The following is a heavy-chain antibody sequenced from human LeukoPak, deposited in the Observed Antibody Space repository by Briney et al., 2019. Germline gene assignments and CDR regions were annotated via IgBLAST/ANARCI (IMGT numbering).Heavy chain of an antibody. Sequence: GGSLRLSCAASGFTFSDYYMSWIRQAPGKGLEWVSYISSSGSTIYYADSVKGRFTISRDNAKNSLYLQMNSLRAEDTAVYYCASPYAGNSPYYFDYWGQGTLVTVSS. CDR3: ASPYAGNSPYYFDY. J-gene: IGHJ4*02. CDR1: GFTFSDYY. V-gene: IGHV3-11*01. D-gene: IGHD4-23*01. CDR2: ISSSGSTI.